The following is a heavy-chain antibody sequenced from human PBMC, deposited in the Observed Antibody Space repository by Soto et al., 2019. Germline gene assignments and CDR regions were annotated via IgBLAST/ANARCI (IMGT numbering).Heavy chain of an antibody. CDR2: IIPIFGTA. CDR1: GGTFSSYA. D-gene: IGHD5-18*01. V-gene: IGHV1-69*13. CDR3: ASKYSYGLVDYYYYGMDV. Sequence: AASVKVSCKASGGTFSSYAISWVRQAPGQGLEWMGGIIPIFGTANYAQKFQGRVTITADESTSTAYMELSSLRSEDTAVYYCASKYSYGLVDYYYYGMDVWGQGTTVTVSS. J-gene: IGHJ6*02.